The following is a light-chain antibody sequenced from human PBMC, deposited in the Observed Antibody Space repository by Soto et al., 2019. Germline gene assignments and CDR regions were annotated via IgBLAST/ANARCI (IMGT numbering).Light chain of an antibody. V-gene: IGKV1-5*03. J-gene: IGKJ1*01. CDR3: QPYNSDSRR. CDR1: QSISTY. CDR2: KAS. Sequence: DIQMTQSPSTLSASVGDRVTITCRASQSISTYLAWYRHKPGEAPKLLIYKASTLERGVPSRFSGSGSGTDFTLTISSLQPDDFATYYCQPYNSDSRRFGQGTKV.